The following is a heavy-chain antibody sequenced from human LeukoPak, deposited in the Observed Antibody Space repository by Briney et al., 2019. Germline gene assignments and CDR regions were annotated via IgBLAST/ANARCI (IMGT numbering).Heavy chain of an antibody. Sequence: PSETLSLTCAVYGGSFSGYYWSWIRQPPGKGLEWIGYIYCSGSTNYSPSLKSRVTISVDTSKNQFSLKLSSVTAADTAVYYCASESRYSTGWAFDYWGQGTLVTVSS. CDR1: GGSFSGYY. CDR3: ASESRYSTGWAFDY. V-gene: IGHV4-59*08. CDR2: IYCSGST. J-gene: IGHJ4*02. D-gene: IGHD6-19*01.